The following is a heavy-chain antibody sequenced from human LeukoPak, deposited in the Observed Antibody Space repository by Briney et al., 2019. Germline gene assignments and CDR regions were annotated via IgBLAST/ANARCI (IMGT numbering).Heavy chain of an antibody. CDR1: GFTFSSYG. CDR2: ISGSGGST. V-gene: IGHV3-23*01. CDR3: ARSISWGIGGPGFDY. D-gene: IGHD7-27*01. Sequence: PGGSLRLSCAASGFTFSSYGMSWVRQAPGKGLEWVSAISGSGGSTYYADSVKGRFTISRDNSKNTLYLQMNSLRAEDTAVYYCARSISWGIGGPGFDYWGQGTLVTVSS. J-gene: IGHJ4*02.